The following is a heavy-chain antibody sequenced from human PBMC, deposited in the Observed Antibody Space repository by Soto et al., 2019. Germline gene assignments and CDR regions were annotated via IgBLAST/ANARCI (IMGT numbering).Heavy chain of an antibody. J-gene: IGHJ4*02. V-gene: IGHV4-30-4*01. CDR2: IYYSGNT. CDR1: GGSTSSDNY. Sequence: SETLSLTCTVSGGSTSSDNYWSWIRQPPGKGLEWVGHIYYSGNTDYNPSLKSRLAISIDTSKNQFSLKLSSVTAADTAVYFCAREGGESSDGLYYFDSWGQGSLVTVSS. D-gene: IGHD3-16*01. CDR3: AREGGESSDGLYYFDS.